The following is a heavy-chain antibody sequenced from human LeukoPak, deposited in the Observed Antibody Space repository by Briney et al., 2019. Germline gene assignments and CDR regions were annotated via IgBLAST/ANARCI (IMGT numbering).Heavy chain of an antibody. CDR1: GFTFSSYS. CDR3: ARDMRGGFDY. Sequence: GGSLRLSCAASGFTFSSYSTNWVRQAPGKGLKWVSSISSSSSYIYYADSVKGRFTISRDNAKNSLYLQMNSLRAEDTAVYYCARDMRGGFDYWGQGTLDTVSS. J-gene: IGHJ4*02. D-gene: IGHD2-2*01. CDR2: ISSSSSYI. V-gene: IGHV3-21*01.